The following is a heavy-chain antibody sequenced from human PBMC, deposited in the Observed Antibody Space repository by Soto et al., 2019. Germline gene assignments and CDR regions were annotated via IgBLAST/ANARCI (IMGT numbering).Heavy chain of an antibody. Sequence: EVQLVQSGGGLVQPGGSLRLSCGASGFTFSSHWMTWVRQAPGKGLEWVASINPDGSVKHYVDSVKGRFTISRDNADHSLYLQMSSLRAEDTAVYYCAKDWRHGYNYPIDYWGQGTLVTVSS. J-gene: IGHJ4*02. CDR2: INPDGSVK. CDR3: AKDWRHGYNYPIDY. V-gene: IGHV3-7*01. D-gene: IGHD5-12*01. CDR1: GFTFSSHW.